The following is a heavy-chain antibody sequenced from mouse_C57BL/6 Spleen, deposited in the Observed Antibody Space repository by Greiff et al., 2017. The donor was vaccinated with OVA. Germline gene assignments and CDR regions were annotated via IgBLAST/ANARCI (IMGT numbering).Heavy chain of an antibody. D-gene: IGHD2-1*01. J-gene: IGHJ3*01. V-gene: IGHV1-52*01. CDR3: AREDYGNYAWFAY. CDR2: IDPSDSET. Sequence: QVQLQQPGAELVRPGSSVKLSCKASGYTFTSYWMHWVKQRPIQGLEWIGNIDPSDSETHYNQKFKDKATLTVDKSSSTAYMQLSSLTSEDSAVYYCAREDYGNYAWFAYWGQGTLVTVSA. CDR1: GYTFTSYW.